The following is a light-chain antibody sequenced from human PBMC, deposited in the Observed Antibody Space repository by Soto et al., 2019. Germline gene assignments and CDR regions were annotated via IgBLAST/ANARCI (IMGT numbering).Light chain of an antibody. CDR2: GAS. J-gene: IGKJ3*01. CDR3: QQYGSSPRFT. CDR1: QSVSSSY. Sequence: EIVLTQSPGTLSLSPGERATLSCRASQSVSSSYLAWYQQKPGQAPRLLIYGASSRATGIPDRFSGIGSGTDFILTISRLEPEDFAVYYCQQYGSSPRFTFGPGTKVDIK. V-gene: IGKV3-20*01.